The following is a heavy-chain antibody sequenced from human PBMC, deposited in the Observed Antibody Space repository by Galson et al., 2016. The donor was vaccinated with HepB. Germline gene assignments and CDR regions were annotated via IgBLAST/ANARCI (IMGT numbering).Heavy chain of an antibody. V-gene: IGHV3-30*18. J-gene: IGHJ4*02. CDR1: GFSFSDYY. Sequence: SLRLSCAASGFSFSDYYMSWVRQAPGKGLEWMAVISQDGSNKYYADSVKGRFTISRDTSNNTLYLQMNSLRAEDTAVYYCAKVGLIRGGLARYFGDGGQGTLVTVS. CDR2: ISQDGSNK. D-gene: IGHD3-16*01. CDR3: AKVGLIRGGLARYFGD.